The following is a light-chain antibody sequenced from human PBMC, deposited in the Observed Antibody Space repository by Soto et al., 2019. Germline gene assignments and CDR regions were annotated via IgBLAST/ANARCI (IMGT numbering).Light chain of an antibody. CDR2: GAS. J-gene: IGKJ3*01. CDR1: QSVRSRY. Sequence: ETVLTQSPGTLSLSPGERATLSCRASQSVRSRYLAWYQQKPGQAPRLLISGASSRATGIPDRFSGSGSGTDFTLTISSLQPEDFATYYCQESYSSPFTIGPGTRVDVK. V-gene: IGKV3-20*01. CDR3: QESYSSPFT.